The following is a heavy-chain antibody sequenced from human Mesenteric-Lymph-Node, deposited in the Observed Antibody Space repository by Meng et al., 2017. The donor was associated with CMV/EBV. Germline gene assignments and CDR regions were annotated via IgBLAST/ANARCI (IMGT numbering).Heavy chain of an antibody. V-gene: IGHV3-7*01. CDR1: GFTFSSYW. D-gene: IGHD2-2*01. CDR3: ARESDDCSSTSCLEYYYYGMDV. J-gene: IGHJ6*02. Sequence: GESLKISCAASGFTFSSYWMSWVRQAPGKGLEWVANIKQDGSEKYYVDSVKGRFTISRDNAKNSLYLKINSLRAEDTAVYYCARESDDCSSTSCLEYYYYGMDVWGQGTTVTVSS. CDR2: IKQDGSEK.